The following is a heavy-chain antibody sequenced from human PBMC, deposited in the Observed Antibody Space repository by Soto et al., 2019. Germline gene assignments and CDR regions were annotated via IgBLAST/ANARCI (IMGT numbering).Heavy chain of an antibody. CDR2: IYYSGST. V-gene: IGHV4-59*01. CDR1: GGSISSYY. D-gene: IGHD3-10*01. J-gene: IGHJ5*02. CDR3: ARAGVVLLWFGESNNWFDP. Sequence: SETLSLTCTVSGGSISSYYWSWIRQPPGKGLAWIGYIYYSGSTNYNPSLKSRVTISVDTSKNQFSLKLSSVTAADTAVYYCARAGVVLLWFGESNNWFDPWGQGTLVTVS.